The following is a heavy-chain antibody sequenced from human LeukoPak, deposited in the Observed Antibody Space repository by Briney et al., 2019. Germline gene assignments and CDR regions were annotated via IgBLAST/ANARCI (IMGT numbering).Heavy chain of an antibody. CDR3: VRDFLGESGAGGY. D-gene: IGHD3-10*01. CDR2: ISPSGNSK. J-gene: IGHJ4*02. CDR1: TFTFSSYT. V-gene: IGHV3-21*01. Sequence: GGSLRLSCATSTFTFSSYTMNWVHQAPGKGLEWVSSISPSGNSKYHADSVKGRFTISRDNAENSLYMQMNSLRAEDTGVYYCVRDFLGESGAGGYWGQGTLVTVSS.